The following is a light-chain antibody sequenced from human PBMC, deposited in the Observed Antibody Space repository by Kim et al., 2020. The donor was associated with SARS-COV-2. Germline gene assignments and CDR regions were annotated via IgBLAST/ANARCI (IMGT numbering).Light chain of an antibody. V-gene: IGKV4-1*01. J-gene: IGKJ1*01. CDR1: QSVLYSSHNKNY. Sequence: DIVMTQSPDSLAVSLGERATINCKSSQSVLYSSHNKNYLAWYQQKPGQPPKLLIYWASTRESGVPDRFSGSGSGTDFTLTISSLQAEDVAVYYCKQYYSTPWTFGQGTKVDIK. CDR3: KQYYSTPWT. CDR2: WAS.